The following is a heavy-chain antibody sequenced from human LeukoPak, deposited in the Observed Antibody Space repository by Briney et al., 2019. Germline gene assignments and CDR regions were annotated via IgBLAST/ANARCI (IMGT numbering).Heavy chain of an antibody. D-gene: IGHD3-10*01. J-gene: IGHJ4*02. V-gene: IGHV3-7*01. Sequence: GGSLRLSCVASGFTFRRYWMTWVRQAPGKKPEWVANIKEDGSEKYYDDSVKGRFTISRDNAKNSLYLQMNSLRAEDTAVYYCARVDLLYYGSGSYQGYYFDYWGQGTLVTVSS. CDR2: IKEDGSEK. CDR1: GFTFRRYW. CDR3: ARVDLLYYGSGSYQGYYFDY.